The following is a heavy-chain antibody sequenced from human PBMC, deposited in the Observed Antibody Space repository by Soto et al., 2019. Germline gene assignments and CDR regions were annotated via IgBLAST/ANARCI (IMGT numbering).Heavy chain of an antibody. J-gene: IGHJ6*02. Sequence: EVQLVESGGGLVQPGGSLRLSCAASGFTFSDHYMDWVRQAPGKGLEWVGRTRNKANSYTTEYAASVKGRFTISRDDSKNSLYLKMNSLKAEDTAVYYCARAAPNGMDVWGQGTTVTVSS. CDR2: TRNKANSYTT. CDR3: ARAAPNGMDV. V-gene: IGHV3-72*01. CDR1: GFTFSDHY.